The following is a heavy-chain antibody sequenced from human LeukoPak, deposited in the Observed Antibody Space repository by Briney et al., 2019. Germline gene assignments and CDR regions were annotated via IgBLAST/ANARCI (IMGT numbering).Heavy chain of an antibody. Sequence: SETLSLTCTVSGGSISSGSYYWRWIRQPAGKGLEWIGRIYTSGSTDYNPSLKSRVAISVDTSKNQFSLKLSSVTAADTAVYYCAREGMTTVDYWGQGTLVTVSS. CDR2: IYTSGST. CDR1: GGSISSGSYY. D-gene: IGHD4-11*01. V-gene: IGHV4-61*02. J-gene: IGHJ4*02. CDR3: AREGMTTVDY.